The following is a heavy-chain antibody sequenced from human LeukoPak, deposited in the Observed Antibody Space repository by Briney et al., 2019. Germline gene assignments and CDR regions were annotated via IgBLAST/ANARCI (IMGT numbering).Heavy chain of an antibody. J-gene: IGHJ6*02. CDR3: ARTGEAYYYGIDV. CDR1: GYTFTSYY. Sequence: ASVKVSCKASGYTFTSYYMHWVRQAPGQGLEWMGIINPSGGSTSYAQKFQGRVTMTRDTSTSTVYMELSSLRSEDTAGYYCARTGEAYYYGIDVWGQGTTVTVSS. D-gene: IGHD3/OR15-3a*01. V-gene: IGHV1-46*01. CDR2: INPSGGST.